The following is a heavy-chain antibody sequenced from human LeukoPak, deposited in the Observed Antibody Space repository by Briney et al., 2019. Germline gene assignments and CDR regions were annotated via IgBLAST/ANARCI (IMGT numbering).Heavy chain of an antibody. D-gene: IGHD6-13*01. V-gene: IGHV3-21*01. CDR3: ARVAADMSGYFDY. CDR2: ISSSSSYI. CDR1: VFTFSSYS. Sequence: GGSLRLSCAASVFTFSSYSMNWVRQAPGKGLEWVSCISSSSSYIYYADSVKGRFTISRDNAKNSLYLQMNSLRAEDTAVYYCARVAADMSGYFDYWGQGTLVTVSS. J-gene: IGHJ4*02.